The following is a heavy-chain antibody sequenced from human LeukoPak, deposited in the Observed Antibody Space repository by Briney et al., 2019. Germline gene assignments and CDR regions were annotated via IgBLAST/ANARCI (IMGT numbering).Heavy chain of an antibody. J-gene: IGHJ4*02. Sequence: QSGGSLRLSCEASGFTFSSYAMSWVRQPPGKGLEWVSAISGSGGSTYYADSVKGRFTISRDNSKNTLYLQMNSLRAEDTAVYYCAKDLGIKVGAPSYWGQGTLVTVSS. V-gene: IGHV3-23*01. CDR2: ISGSGGST. CDR1: GFTFSSYA. D-gene: IGHD1-26*01. CDR3: AKDLGIKVGAPSY.